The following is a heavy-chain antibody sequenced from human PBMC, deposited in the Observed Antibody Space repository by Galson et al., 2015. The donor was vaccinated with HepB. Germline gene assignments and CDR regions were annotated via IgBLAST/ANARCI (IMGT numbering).Heavy chain of an antibody. CDR2: IVVGSGNT. J-gene: IGHJ4*02. D-gene: IGHD3-22*01. V-gene: IGHV1-58*01. CDR1: GFTFTSSA. CDR3: AAGYYDSSGYYSPGY. Sequence: SVKVSCKASGFTFTSSAVQWVRQARGQRLEWIGWIVVGSGNTNYAQKIQERVTITRDMSTSTAYMELSSLRSEDTAVYYCAAGYYDSSGYYSPGYWGQGTLVTVSS.